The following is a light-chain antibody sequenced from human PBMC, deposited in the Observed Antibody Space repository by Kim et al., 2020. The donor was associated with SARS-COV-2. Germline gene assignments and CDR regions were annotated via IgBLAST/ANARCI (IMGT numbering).Light chain of an antibody. CDR3: HQYDTLPWT. Sequence: DIQMTQSPSSLSASVGDRVTITCQASQDISNYLNWYQQKPGKAPKLLIYDASNLETGVPSRFSGSGSGTDFTFTISSLQPQDIATYYCHQYDTLPWTFGQGTQVEIK. CDR2: DAS. J-gene: IGKJ1*01. CDR1: QDISNY. V-gene: IGKV1-33*01.